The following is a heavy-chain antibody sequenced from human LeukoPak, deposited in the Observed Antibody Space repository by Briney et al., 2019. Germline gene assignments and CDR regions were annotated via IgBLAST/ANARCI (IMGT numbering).Heavy chain of an antibody. V-gene: IGHV1-69*04. D-gene: IGHD6-19*01. CDR2: IIPILGIA. CDR3: ARLKAVGNAFDI. Sequence: ASVKVSCKASGGTFSSYAISWVRRAPGQGLEWMGRIIPILGIANYAQKFRGRVTITADKSTSTAYMELSSLRSEDTAVYYCARLKAVGNAFDIWGQGTMVTVSS. CDR1: GGTFSSYA. J-gene: IGHJ3*02.